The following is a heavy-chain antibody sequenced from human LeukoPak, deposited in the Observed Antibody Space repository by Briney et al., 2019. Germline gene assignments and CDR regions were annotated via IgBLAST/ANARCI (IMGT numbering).Heavy chain of an antibody. V-gene: IGHV4-34*01. CDR2: INHSGST. CDR3: ARVQGYSGSYPFDY. Sequence: SETLSLTCAVYGGSFSGYYWSWIRQPPGKGLGWIGEINHSGSTNYNPSLKSRVTISVDTSKNQFSLKLCSVTAADTAVYYCARVQGYSGSYPFDYWGQGTLVTVSS. D-gene: IGHD1-26*01. CDR1: GGSFSGYY. J-gene: IGHJ4*02.